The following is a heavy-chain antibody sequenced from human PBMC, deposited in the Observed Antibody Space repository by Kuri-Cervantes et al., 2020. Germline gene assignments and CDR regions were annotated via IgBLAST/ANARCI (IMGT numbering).Heavy chain of an antibody. D-gene: IGHD1-26*01. CDR1: GLTFSAYS. Sequence: GGSLRLSCAASGLTFSAYSMNWVRQAPGKGLEWVSYISNSTRTIYYADSVKGRFTISRHNAENSLYLQMNSLRAEDTAVSYCARVAGGATLNAAYWGQGTLVTVSS. V-gene: IGHV3-48*01. J-gene: IGHJ4*02. CDR2: ISNSTRTI. CDR3: ARVAGGATLNAAY.